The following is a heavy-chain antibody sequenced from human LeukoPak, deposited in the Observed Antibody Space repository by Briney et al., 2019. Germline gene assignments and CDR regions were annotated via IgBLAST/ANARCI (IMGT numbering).Heavy chain of an antibody. CDR3: ARATYYYDSSGYLYYFDY. CDR2: INHSGST. V-gene: IGHV4-34*01. Sequence: SETLSLTCAVYGESFSDYYWTWIRQPPGKGLEWIGEINHSGSTNYNPSLKSRVTISVDTSKNQFSLKLSSVTAADTAVYYCARATYYYDSSGYLYYFDYWGQGTLVTVSS. D-gene: IGHD3-22*01. CDR1: GESFSDYY. J-gene: IGHJ4*02.